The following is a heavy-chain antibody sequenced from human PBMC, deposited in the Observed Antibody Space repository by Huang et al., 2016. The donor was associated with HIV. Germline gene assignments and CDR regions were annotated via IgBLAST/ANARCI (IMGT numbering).Heavy chain of an antibody. V-gene: IGHV1-69*13. CDR2: IIPIFGTA. CDR3: ARARGYYDSSVSYYFDY. Sequence: QVQLVQSGAEVKKPGSSVKVSCKASGGTFSSYAISWVRQAPGQGLEWMAGIIPIFGTANYAQKFQVRVTITADESTSTAYMELSSLRSEDTAVYYCARARGYYDSSVSYYFDYWGQGTLVTVSS. CDR1: GGTFSSYA. J-gene: IGHJ4*02. D-gene: IGHD3-22*01.